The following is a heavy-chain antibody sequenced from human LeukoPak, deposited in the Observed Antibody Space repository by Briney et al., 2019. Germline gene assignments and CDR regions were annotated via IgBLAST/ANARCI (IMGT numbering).Heavy chain of an antibody. CDR3: ARGPTAWWLLASFDY. CDR2: IHDSGST. J-gene: IGHJ4*02. V-gene: IGHV4-39*01. CDR1: GGSISTRYYY. D-gene: IGHD5-12*01. Sequence: SETLSLTCAVSGGSISTRYYYWGWIRQPPGKGLEWIGTIHDSGSTYYSPSLKSQVTISVDTSNNQFPLKLSSVTAGGTAVYYCARGPTAWWLLASFDYWGQGTLVTVSS.